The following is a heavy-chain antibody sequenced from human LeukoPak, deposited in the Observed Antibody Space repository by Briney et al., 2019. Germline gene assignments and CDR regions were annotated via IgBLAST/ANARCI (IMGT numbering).Heavy chain of an antibody. CDR3: ASCFRVSAFDI. J-gene: IGHJ3*02. V-gene: IGHV3-66*01. CDR2: IYSGGST. CDR1: GFTVSSNY. D-gene: IGHD2-21*01. Sequence: GGSLRLSCAVSGFTVSSNYMSWVRQAPGKGLEWVSVIYSGGSTYYADSVKGRFTISRDNSKNTLYLQMSSLRAEDTAVYYCASCFRVSAFDIWGQGTMATVSS.